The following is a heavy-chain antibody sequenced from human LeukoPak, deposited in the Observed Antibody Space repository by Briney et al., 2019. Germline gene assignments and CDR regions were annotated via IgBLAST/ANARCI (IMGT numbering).Heavy chain of an antibody. Sequence: GGSLRLPCVASGFTFSSTTMGWVRQAPGRGLEWVSSITAIDGRAYYADSVRGRFTISRDNSKNTVYLQLNSLRAGDTAIYYCTKDRRGPAAGTWYFDSWGQGTLVTVSS. V-gene: IGHV3-23*01. CDR3: TKDRRGPAAGTWYFDS. J-gene: IGHJ4*02. CDR1: GFTFSSTT. CDR2: ITAIDGRA. D-gene: IGHD6-13*01.